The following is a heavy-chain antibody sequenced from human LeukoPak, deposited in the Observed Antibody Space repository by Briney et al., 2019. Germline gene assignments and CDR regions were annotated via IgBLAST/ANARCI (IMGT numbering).Heavy chain of an antibody. CDR1: GFTFSNYW. D-gene: IGHD5-12*01. CDR2: IKQDGSEK. J-gene: IGHJ1*01. CDR3: AKASLPYSFQH. V-gene: IGHV3-7*03. Sequence: GGSLRLSCAASGFTFSNYWMSWVRQGPGKGLEWVANIKQDGSEKYYVDSVKGRFTISRDNSKNTLYLQMNSLRAEDTAVYYCAKASLPYSFQHWGQGTLVTVSS.